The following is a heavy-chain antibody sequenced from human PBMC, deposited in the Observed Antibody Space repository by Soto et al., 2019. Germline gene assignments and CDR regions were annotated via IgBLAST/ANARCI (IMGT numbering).Heavy chain of an antibody. Sequence: GGSLRLSCAASGFIFNNAWINWVRQAPGKGLEWVGRIKSKTDGGTTDYAAPVKGRFTISRDDSKNIVYLQMNSLKTEDTAVYYCTRAIKAVYDSSHYWGQGTLVTVSS. CDR3: TRAIKAVYDSSHY. D-gene: IGHD3-22*01. V-gene: IGHV3-15*07. J-gene: IGHJ4*02. CDR2: IKSKTDGGTT. CDR1: GFIFNNAW.